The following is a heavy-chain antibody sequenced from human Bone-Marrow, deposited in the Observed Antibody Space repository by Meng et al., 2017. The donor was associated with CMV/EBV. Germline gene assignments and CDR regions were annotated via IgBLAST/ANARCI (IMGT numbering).Heavy chain of an antibody. D-gene: IGHD2-21*01. CDR3: PGEIDI. CDR2: INHRGST. CDR1: GTSFSDYS. V-gene: IGHV4-34*01. Sequence: SCAVYGTSFSDYSWTWIRHSPRKGLEWIGQINHRGSTNFNPSLMGRVTMSVDSSKEQFSLRLTSVTAADTAVYYCPGEIDIWGQGTAVTVSS. J-gene: IGHJ4*02.